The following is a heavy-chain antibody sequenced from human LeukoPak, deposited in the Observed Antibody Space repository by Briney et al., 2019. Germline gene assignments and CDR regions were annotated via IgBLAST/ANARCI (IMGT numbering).Heavy chain of an antibody. Sequence: PGGSLTLSCATSGFIFSDYEMYWVRQAPGKGLVWVSRTLADGTTTMYADSVKGRFTISRDNAMNTLYLQMNSLRAEDTAAYYCARGNYGFYYWGQGTLVTVSS. J-gene: IGHJ4*02. CDR2: TLADGTTT. D-gene: IGHD1-7*01. CDR3: ARGNYGFYY. CDR1: GFIFSDYE. V-gene: IGHV3-74*03.